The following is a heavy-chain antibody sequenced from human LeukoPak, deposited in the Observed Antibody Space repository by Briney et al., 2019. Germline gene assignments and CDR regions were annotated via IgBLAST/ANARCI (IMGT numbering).Heavy chain of an antibody. CDR3: ARSLLRGVPEHYYYYGMDV. V-gene: IGHV1-69*13. CDR2: NIPIYGIA. D-gene: IGHD3-22*01. J-gene: IGHJ6*02. CDR1: GGTFSSYA. Sequence: SLKVSCTASGGTFSSYAISWVRQAPGKGLEWMAGNIPIYGIANYAQTFQGRFTITADESKSTAYMELSILRSEDTAVYYCARSLLRGVPEHYYYYGMDVWGQGTTVTVSS.